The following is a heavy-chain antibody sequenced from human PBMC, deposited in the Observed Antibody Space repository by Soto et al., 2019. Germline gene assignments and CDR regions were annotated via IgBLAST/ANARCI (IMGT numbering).Heavy chain of an antibody. Sequence: ASVKVSCKASGYTFTNSYIHWVRQAPGQGLEWMGGFDPEDGETIYAQKFQGRVTMTEDTSTDTAYMELSSLRSEDTAVYYCATAGPTYDILTGYYKKDWFDPWGQGTLVTVSS. J-gene: IGHJ5*02. CDR2: FDPEDGET. CDR3: ATAGPTYDILTGYYKKDWFDP. D-gene: IGHD3-9*01. CDR1: GYTFTNSY. V-gene: IGHV1-24*01.